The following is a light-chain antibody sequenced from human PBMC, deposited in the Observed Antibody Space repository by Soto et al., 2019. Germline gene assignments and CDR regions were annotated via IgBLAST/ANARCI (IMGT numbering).Light chain of an antibody. CDR1: SSNIGSNY. V-gene: IGLV1-47*01. CDR2: RNN. J-gene: IGLJ1*01. CDR3: AAWDDSLSGYG. Sequence: QSVLTQPPSASGTPGQRVTISCSGSSSNIGSNYVYWYQQLPGTAPKLLIYRNNQRPSGVPDRISSSKSGTSASLAISGLRSEDEADYYCAAWDDSLSGYGFGTGTKVTVL.